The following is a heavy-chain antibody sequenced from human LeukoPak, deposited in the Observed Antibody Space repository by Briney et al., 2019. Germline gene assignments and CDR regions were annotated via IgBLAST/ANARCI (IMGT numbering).Heavy chain of an antibody. V-gene: IGHV4-59*02. CDR1: GRSVNSYH. CDR2: IYYSGST. D-gene: IGHD1-20*01. J-gene: IGHJ4*02. Sequence: SETLSLTCTVSGRSVNSYHWRWIRQPPGKGLEWLGYIYYSGSTNYNPSLKSRVTISVDTSKNQFSLKLRSVTAADTAVYYCARGQYNWNYWGQGTLVTVSS. CDR3: ARGQYNWNY.